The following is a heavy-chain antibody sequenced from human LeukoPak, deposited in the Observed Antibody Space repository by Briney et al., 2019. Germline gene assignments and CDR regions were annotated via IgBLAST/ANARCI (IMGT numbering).Heavy chain of an antibody. J-gene: IGHJ4*02. D-gene: IGHD2-8*02. V-gene: IGHV4-59*08. CDR2: IYYSGST. CDR1: GGSISSYY. Sequence: PSETLSLTCTASGGSISSYYWSWIRQPPGKGLEWIGYIYYSGSTNYNPSLKSRVTISVDTSKNQFSLKLSSVTATDTAVYYCARLYGGGNYIDYWGQGTLVTVSS. CDR3: ARLYGGGNYIDY.